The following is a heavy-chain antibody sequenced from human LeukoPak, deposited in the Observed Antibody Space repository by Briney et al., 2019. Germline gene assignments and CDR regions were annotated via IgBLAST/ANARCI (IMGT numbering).Heavy chain of an antibody. CDR2: ISDSGRTI. CDR3: ARDDFAGNKFFDN. CDR1: GFTFSSYE. V-gene: IGHV3-48*03. D-gene: IGHD3/OR15-3a*01. Sequence: GGSLRLSCAASGFTFSSYEMNWVRQAPGKGLEWVSYISDSGRTIFYADSVKGRFTISRDNAKNSLYLQMDSLRAEDTAVYYCARDDFAGNKFFDNWGQGSLVTVSS. J-gene: IGHJ4*02.